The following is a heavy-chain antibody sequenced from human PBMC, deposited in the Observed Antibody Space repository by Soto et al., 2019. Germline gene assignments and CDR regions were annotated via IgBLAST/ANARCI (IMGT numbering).Heavy chain of an antibody. J-gene: IGHJ1*01. Sequence: EVQLLESGGGLVQPGGSLRLSCAASGFTFSSYAMSWVRQAPGKGLEWVSGISGSGGSTYYADSVKGRFTISRDNSKNTLYLQMNSLRAEDTAVYYCAKDMDYYDSSGYWAEYFQHWGQGTLVTVSS. V-gene: IGHV3-23*01. CDR1: GFTFSSYA. CDR2: ISGSGGST. D-gene: IGHD3-22*01. CDR3: AKDMDYYDSSGYWAEYFQH.